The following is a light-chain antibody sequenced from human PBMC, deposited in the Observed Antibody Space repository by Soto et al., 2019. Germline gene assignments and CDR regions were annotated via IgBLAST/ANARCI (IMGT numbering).Light chain of an antibody. V-gene: IGLV7-43*01. CDR1: TGAVTSGHY. CDR3: LLYYDGVVV. J-gene: IGLJ2*01. CDR2: STD. Sequence: QAVVTQEPSLTVSPGGTVTLTCASSTGAVTSGHYPNWLQQKPGQAPRALIYSTDVKHTWTPARFSGSLLGGKAALTLSGVQPEDKADYYCLLYYDGVVVFGGGTKLTVL.